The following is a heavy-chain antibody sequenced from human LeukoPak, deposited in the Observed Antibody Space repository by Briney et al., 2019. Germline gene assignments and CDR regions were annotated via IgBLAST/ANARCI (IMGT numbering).Heavy chain of an antibody. CDR2: IRSKAYGGTT. Sequence: PGGSLRLSCTASGFTFGDYAMSGVRQAPGKGLEWVGFIRSKAYGGTTEYAASVKGRFTISRDDSKSIAYLQMNSLKTEDTAVYYCTRDTVWAYSSSWYSPYYYYGMDVWGQGTTVTVSS. D-gene: IGHD6-13*01. J-gene: IGHJ6*02. CDR3: TRDTVWAYSSSWYSPYYYYGMDV. CDR1: GFTFGDYA. V-gene: IGHV3-49*04.